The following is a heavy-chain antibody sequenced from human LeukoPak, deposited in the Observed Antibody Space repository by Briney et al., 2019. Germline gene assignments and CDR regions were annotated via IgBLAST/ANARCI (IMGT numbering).Heavy chain of an antibody. CDR1: GGSISSSSYY. CDR3: AGGVDHYDILTGYPYYYYGMDV. Sequence: SETLSLTCTVSGGSISSSSYYWGWIRQPPGKGLEWIGSIYYSGSTYYNPSLKSRVTISVDTSKNQFSLKLSSVTAADTAVYYCAGGVDHYDILTGYPYYYYGMDVWGQGTTVTVSS. V-gene: IGHV4-39*01. D-gene: IGHD3-9*01. J-gene: IGHJ6*02. CDR2: IYYSGST.